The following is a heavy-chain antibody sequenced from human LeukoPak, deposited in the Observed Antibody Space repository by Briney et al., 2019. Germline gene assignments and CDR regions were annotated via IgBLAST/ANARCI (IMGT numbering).Heavy chain of an antibody. CDR2: ISSSSYT. D-gene: IGHD3-16*02. V-gene: IGHV3-11*06. J-gene: IGHJ4*01. Sequence: GGSLRLSCAASGFTFSGYWMSWVRQAPGKGLEWVSYISSSSYTNYADSVKGRFTISRDNAKNSLYLQMNSLRAEDTAVYYCARDSRYDYVWGSYRYFDYWGQGTLVTVSS. CDR3: ARDSRYDYVWGSYRYFDY. CDR1: GFTFSGYW.